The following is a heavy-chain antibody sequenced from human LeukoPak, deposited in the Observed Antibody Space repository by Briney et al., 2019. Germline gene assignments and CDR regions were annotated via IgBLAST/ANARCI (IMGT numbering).Heavy chain of an antibody. J-gene: IGHJ6*03. CDR1: GGSISSGSYY. CDR2: IYTSGST. V-gene: IGHV4-61*02. Sequence: PSQTLSLTCTVSGGSISSGSYYWSWIRQPAGKGLEWIGRIYTSGSTNYNPSLKSRVTISVDTSKNQFSLKLSSVTAADTAVYYCAGDRQGHYYYYYMDVWGKGTTVTVSS. CDR3: AGDRQGHYYYYYMDV.